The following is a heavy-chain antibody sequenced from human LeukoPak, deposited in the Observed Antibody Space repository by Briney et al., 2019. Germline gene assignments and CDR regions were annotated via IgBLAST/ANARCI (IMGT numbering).Heavy chain of an antibody. Sequence: GESLKISCKGSGYSFPRHSIAWVRQMPGKGLEWMGIIYPGDSDTRHSPSFQGQVTISADVSISTAYLQWSSLKASDTAIYYCARRGYTGSYWLDSWGQGTLVTVSS. J-gene: IGHJ5*01. CDR3: ARRGYTGSYWLDS. CDR2: IYPGDSDT. V-gene: IGHV5-51*01. CDR1: GYSFPRHS. D-gene: IGHD3-10*01.